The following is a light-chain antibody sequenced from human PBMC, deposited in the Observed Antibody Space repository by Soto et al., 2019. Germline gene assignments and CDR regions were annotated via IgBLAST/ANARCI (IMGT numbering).Light chain of an antibody. CDR3: CSYAGSYTSYV. CDR1: SSDVGGYNY. V-gene: IGLV2-11*01. J-gene: IGLJ1*01. CDR2: DVS. Sequence: QSVLTQPPSVSGSPGQSVTISCTGTSSDVGGYNYVSWYQQHPGKAPKLMIYDVSKRPSGVPYRFSGSKSGNTASLTISGVQAEDEADYYCCSYAGSYTSYVFGTGTKVTVL.